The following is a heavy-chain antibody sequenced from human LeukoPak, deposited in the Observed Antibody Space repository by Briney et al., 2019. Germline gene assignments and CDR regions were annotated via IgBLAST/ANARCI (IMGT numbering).Heavy chain of an antibody. CDR3: AKDRGPQWWGSFDY. D-gene: IGHD3-16*01. V-gene: IGHV1-2*02. J-gene: IGHJ4*02. CDR2: INPHSGDT. Sequence: ASVKVSCKASGYTFTGYYIHWGRQAPGQGLEWMGWINPHSGDTNYAQSFQGRVPMTRDTSISTVYMDLSRLRSDDTAVYYCAKDRGPQWWGSFDYWGQGTLVTVSS. CDR1: GYTFTGYY.